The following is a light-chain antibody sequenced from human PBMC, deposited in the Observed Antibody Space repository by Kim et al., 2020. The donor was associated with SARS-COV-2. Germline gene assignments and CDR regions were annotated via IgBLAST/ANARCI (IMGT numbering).Light chain of an antibody. CDR1: NIGSKR. J-gene: IGLJ3*02. CDR3: QVWDGSSDEWV. Sequence: APGEAARIAWERNNIGSKRGHWYQQKSGQAPMVVIYYDSNRPSGIPERFSGSNSGNTATLIIISVEAGDEADYYCQVWDGSSDEWVFGGGTQLTVL. V-gene: IGLV3-21*04. CDR2: YDS.